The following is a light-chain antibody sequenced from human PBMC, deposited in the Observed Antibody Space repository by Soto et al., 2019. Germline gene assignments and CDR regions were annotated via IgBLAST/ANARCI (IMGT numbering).Light chain of an antibody. V-gene: IGLV2-14*01. CDR2: EVT. CDR3: SSYTVTSTWV. CDR1: SSDVGRYNF. Sequence: QCALTQPASVSGSPGQSITISCTGTSSDVGRYNFVSWYQHHPDKAPKLLIYEVTDRPPGTSNRFSGSKSGNTASLTISRLQADDEADYYCSSYTVTSTWVFGGGTKLTVL. J-gene: IGLJ3*02.